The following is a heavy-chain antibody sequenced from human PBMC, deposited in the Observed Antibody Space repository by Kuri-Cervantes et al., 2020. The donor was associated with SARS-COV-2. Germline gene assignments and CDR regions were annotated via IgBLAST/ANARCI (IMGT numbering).Heavy chain of an antibody. D-gene: IGHD1-1*01. CDR3: ARGGELERRYYYYYMDV. CDR2: IYTSGST. J-gene: IGHJ6*03. V-gene: IGHV4-59*10. CDR1: GESFSGYY. Sequence: SQTLSLTCAFYGESFSGYYWNWIRQPAGKGLEWIGRIYTSGSTNYNPSLKSRVTMSVDTSKNQFSLKLSSVTAADTAVYYCARGGELERRYYYYYMDVWGKGTTVTVSS.